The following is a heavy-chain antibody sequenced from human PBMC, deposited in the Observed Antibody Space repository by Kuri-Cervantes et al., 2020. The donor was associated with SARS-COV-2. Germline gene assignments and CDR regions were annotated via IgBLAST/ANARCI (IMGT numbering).Heavy chain of an antibody. CDR1: RFRFSSYD. Sequence: GGSLRLSCAASRFRFSSYDMYWVRQAPGKGLEWLAVISYDGSDTYYGDSVKGRFTISRDNSKNTLYLQMSSLRAEDTAVYYCAKPGSVRGIIREDFYGMDVWGQGTTVTVSS. J-gene: IGHJ6*02. CDR3: AKPGSVRGIIREDFYGMDV. D-gene: IGHD3-10*01. CDR2: ISYDGSDT. V-gene: IGHV3-30*18.